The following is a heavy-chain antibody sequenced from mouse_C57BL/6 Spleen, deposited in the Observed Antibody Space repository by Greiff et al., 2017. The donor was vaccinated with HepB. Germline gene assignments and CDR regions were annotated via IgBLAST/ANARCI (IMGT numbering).Heavy chain of an antibody. CDR3: ARTGDSSGYVWYFDY. CDR1: GYTFTNYW. V-gene: IGHV1-7*01. CDR2: INPSRGYT. Sequence: VQLQQSGAELAKPGASVKLSCQASGYTFTNYWMHWVKPRPGPGLEWIGYINPSRGYTKYNQKFKEKATLTADQSSSTAYMQLSSLTYEDSAVYYCARTGDSSGYVWYFDYWGQGTTLTVSS. D-gene: IGHD3-2*02. J-gene: IGHJ2*01.